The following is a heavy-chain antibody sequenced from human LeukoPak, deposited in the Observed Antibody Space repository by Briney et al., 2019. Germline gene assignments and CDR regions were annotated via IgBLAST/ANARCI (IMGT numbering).Heavy chain of an antibody. CDR3: ARDLGTGTISWFDP. D-gene: IGHD1-1*01. CDR1: GGSISSGDYY. CDR2: IYYSGST. J-gene: IGHJ5*02. V-gene: IGHV4-30-4*01. Sequence: SETLSLTCTVSGGSISSGDYYWSWIRQPPGQGLEWIGYIYYSGSTYYNPSLKSRVTISVDTSKNQFSLKLSSVTAADTAVYYCARDLGTGTISWFDPWGQGTLVTVSS.